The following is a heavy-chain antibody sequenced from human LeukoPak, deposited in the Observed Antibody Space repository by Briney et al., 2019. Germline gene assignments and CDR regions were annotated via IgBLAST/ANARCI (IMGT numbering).Heavy chain of an antibody. J-gene: IGHJ1*01. Sequence: GGSLRLSCAASGFTFSSYAMSWVRQAPGKGLEWVSAISGSGGSTYYADSVKGRFTISRDNSKNTLYLQMNSLTAEDTALYYCARDLYSSTWYSSDFFQHWGQGTLVIVSS. CDR2: ISGSGGST. D-gene: IGHD6-13*01. CDR1: GFTFSSYA. CDR3: ARDLYSSTWYSSDFFQH. V-gene: IGHV3-23*01.